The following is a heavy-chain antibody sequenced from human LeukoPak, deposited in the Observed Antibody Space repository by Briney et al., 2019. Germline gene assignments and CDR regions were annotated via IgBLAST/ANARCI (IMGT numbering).Heavy chain of an antibody. D-gene: IGHD1-26*01. CDR1: GYSISSGYY. V-gene: IGHV4-38-2*02. CDR3: ARRGSYYYYYYMDV. Sequence: PSEALSLTCTVSGYSISSGYYWGWIRQPPGKGLEWIGSIYHSGSTYYNPSLKSRVTIPVDTSKNQFSLKLSSVTAADTAVYYCARRGSYYYYYYMDVWGKGTTVTVSS. CDR2: IYHSGST. J-gene: IGHJ6*03.